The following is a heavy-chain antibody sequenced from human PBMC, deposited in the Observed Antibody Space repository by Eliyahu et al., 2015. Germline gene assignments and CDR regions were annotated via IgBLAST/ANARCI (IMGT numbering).Heavy chain of an antibody. CDR1: GDSIETSY. Sequence: QVQLQESGPGLVKSSETLSLTCAVSGDSIETSYWNWLRLPPGHGLEWIASSYYSGTINFNPSLRSRVTISMDSSRNRVYLKLTSVSPADTAIYFCARCVTPYYYGGAFDYWGRGTLVTVSS. D-gene: IGHD4-23*01. CDR2: SYYSGTI. J-gene: IGHJ4*02. V-gene: IGHV4-59*01. CDR3: ARCVTPYYYGGAFDY.